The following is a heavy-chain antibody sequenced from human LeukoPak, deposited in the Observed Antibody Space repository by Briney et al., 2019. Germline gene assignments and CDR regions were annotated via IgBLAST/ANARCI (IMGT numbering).Heavy chain of an antibody. V-gene: IGHV4-34*01. CDR3: ARVRITIFGVVIISPYYFDY. CDR1: GRSFSGYY. J-gene: IGHJ4*02. D-gene: IGHD3-3*01. Sequence: SETLSLTCAVYGRSFSGYYWSWIRQPPGKGLEWIGEINHSGSTNYNPSLKSRVTISVDTSKNQFSLKLSSVTAADTAVYYCARVRITIFGVVIISPYYFDYWGQGTLVTVSS. CDR2: INHSGST.